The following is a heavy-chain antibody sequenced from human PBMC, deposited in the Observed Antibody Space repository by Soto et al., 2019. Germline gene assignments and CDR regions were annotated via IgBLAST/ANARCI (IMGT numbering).Heavy chain of an antibody. Sequence: SRVTISVDTSQNQFSLKLSSVTAADTAVYYCARTGIAVAGLKYFQHWGQGTLVTVSS. J-gene: IGHJ1*01. CDR3: ARTGIAVAGLKYFQH. D-gene: IGHD6-19*01. V-gene: IGHV4-34*01.